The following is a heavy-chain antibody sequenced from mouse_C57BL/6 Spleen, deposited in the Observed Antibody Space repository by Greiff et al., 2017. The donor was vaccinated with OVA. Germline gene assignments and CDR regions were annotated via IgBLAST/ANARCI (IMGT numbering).Heavy chain of an antibody. CDR2: SRNKANDYTT. D-gene: IGHD2-4*01. J-gene: IGHJ4*01. Sequence: EVKVVESGGGLVQSGRSLRLSCATSGFTFSDFYMEWVRQAPGKGLEWIAASRNKANDYTTEYSASVKGRFIVSRDTSQSILYLQMNALRAEDTAIYYCARDAPYDYDGRYYAMDYWGQGTSVTVSS. CDR3: ARDAPYDYDGRYYAMDY. CDR1: GFTFSDFY. V-gene: IGHV7-1*01.